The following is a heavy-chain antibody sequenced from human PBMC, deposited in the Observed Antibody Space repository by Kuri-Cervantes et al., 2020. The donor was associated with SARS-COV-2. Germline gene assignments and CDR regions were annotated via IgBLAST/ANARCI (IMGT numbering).Heavy chain of an antibody. D-gene: IGHD6-19*01. Sequence: GESLKISCAASGFTVSSNYMSWVSQAPGKGLERVSVIYSGGSTYYADSVKGRFTISRDNSKNTLYLQMNSLRAEDTAVYYCARDLAAVAGGGWFDPWGQGTLVTVSS. CDR3: ARDLAAVAGGGWFDP. V-gene: IGHV3-66*02. CDR2: IYSGGST. J-gene: IGHJ5*02. CDR1: GFTVSSNY.